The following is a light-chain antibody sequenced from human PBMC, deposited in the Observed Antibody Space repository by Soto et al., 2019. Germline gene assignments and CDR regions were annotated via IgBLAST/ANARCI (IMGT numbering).Light chain of an antibody. V-gene: IGKV1-33*01. CDR2: DAS. CDR3: QQYDNLPLT. J-gene: IGKJ3*01. CDR1: QDITNS. Sequence: DIQMTQSPSSLSASVGARVTITCQASQDITNSLNWYQQKPGKAPKVLIYDASIFETGVPSRFSGSGSGTDFTFTISSLQPEDVATYYCQQYDNLPLTFGPGTTVDIE.